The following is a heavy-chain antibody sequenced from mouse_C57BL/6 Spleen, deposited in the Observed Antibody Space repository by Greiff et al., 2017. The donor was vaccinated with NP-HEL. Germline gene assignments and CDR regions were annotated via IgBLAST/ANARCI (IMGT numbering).Heavy chain of an antibody. CDR3: ARSNDYDVPFDY. D-gene: IGHD2-4*01. CDR1: GYAFSSSW. CDR2: IYPGDGDT. J-gene: IGHJ2*01. V-gene: IGHV1-82*01. Sequence: VQLQQSGPELVKPGASVKISCKASGYAFSSSWMNWVKQRPGKGLEWIGRIYPGDGDTNYNGKFKGKATLTADKSSRTAYMQLSSLTSEDSAVYCCARSNDYDVPFDYWGQGTTLTVSS.